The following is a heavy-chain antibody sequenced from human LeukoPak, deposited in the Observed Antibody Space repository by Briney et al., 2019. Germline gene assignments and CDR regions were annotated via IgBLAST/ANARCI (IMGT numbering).Heavy chain of an antibody. Sequence: ASVKVSCKASGYTFTSYDINWVRQATGQGLEWMGWMNPNSGNTGYAQKFQGRVTMTRDTSISTAYMELSRLRSDDTAVYYCARGGVVRGVYNDNDYWGQGTLVTVSS. J-gene: IGHJ4*02. V-gene: IGHV1-8*01. CDR1: GYTFTSYD. CDR2: MNPNSGNT. D-gene: IGHD3-10*01. CDR3: ARGGVVRGVYNDNDY.